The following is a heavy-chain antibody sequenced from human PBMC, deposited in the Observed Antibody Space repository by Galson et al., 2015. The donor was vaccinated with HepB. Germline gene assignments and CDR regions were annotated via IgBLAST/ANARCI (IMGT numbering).Heavy chain of an antibody. CDR3: ARDATVVDGMDV. CDR1: GFTFSSYE. Sequence: SLRLSCAASGFTFSSYEMNWVRQAPGKGLEWVSYISSSGSTKYYADSVKGRFTISRDNSKNTLYLQMNSLRAEDTAVYYCARDATVVDGMDVWGQGTTVTVSS. CDR2: ISSSGSTK. J-gene: IGHJ6*02. V-gene: IGHV3-48*03. D-gene: IGHD2-15*01.